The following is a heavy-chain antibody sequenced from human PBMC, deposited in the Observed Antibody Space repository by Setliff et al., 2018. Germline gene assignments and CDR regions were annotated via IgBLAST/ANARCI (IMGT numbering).Heavy chain of an antibody. V-gene: IGHV4-38-2*01. CDR1: GYSISSGYY. Sequence: SETLSLTCAVSGYSISSGYYWGWIRQAPGKGLEWIASIYRSGSTYYNPSLKSRVTISVDTSKNQFPLKLSSVTASDTAVYYCARQLCSSGYCYATAFDYWGQGTLVTVSS. CDR2: IYRSGST. J-gene: IGHJ4*02. D-gene: IGHD3-22*01. CDR3: ARQLCSSGYCYATAFDY.